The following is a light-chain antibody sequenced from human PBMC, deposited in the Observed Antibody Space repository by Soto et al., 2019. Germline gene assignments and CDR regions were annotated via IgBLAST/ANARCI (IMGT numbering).Light chain of an antibody. Sequence: IQMTQSPSSLSASVGDRVTITCRASQGIRNDLGWYQQKPGKAPKLLIYDASTLQSGVPSRFSGSGSGTEVSITISSLQQDDGGTYYCQHYNSYSEAFGQGTKVDIK. V-gene: IGKV1-17*01. J-gene: IGKJ1*01. CDR2: DAS. CDR1: QGIRND. CDR3: QHYNSYSEA.